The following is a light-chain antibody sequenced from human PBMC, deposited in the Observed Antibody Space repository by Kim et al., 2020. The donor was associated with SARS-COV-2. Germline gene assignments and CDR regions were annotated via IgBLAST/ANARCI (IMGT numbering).Light chain of an antibody. CDR3: ATWDDSLNAYV. J-gene: IGLJ1*01. V-gene: IGLV1-44*01. CDR1: SSNIGRRS. CDR2: NDN. Sequence: GQRVTIACSGSSSNIGRRSVNLFQQLPGTPPNLLIYNDNQRPSGVSDRFSGSRSGTSASLAISGLKSEDGADFFCATWDDSLNAYVFGTGTKVTVL.